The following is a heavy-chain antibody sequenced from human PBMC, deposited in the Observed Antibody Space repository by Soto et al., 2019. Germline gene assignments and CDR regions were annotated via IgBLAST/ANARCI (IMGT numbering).Heavy chain of an antibody. Sequence: ASVKVSCKASGGTFSSYAISWVRQAPGQGLEWMGGIIPIFGTANYAQKFQGRVTITADESTSTAYMELSSLRSEDTAVYYCASESRYCSGGSCYFLPGIDYWGQGTLVTVSS. CDR2: IIPIFGTA. V-gene: IGHV1-69*13. CDR3: ASESRYCSGGSCYFLPGIDY. D-gene: IGHD2-15*01. CDR1: GGTFSSYA. J-gene: IGHJ4*02.